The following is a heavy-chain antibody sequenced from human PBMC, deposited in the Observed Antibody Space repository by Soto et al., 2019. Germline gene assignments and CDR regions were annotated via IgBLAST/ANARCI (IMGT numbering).Heavy chain of an antibody. CDR2: IGRGGSSSI. D-gene: IGHD3-16*01. V-gene: IGHV3-48*01. J-gene: IGHJ4*02. Sequence: EVQLVESGGGLVQPGGSLRLSGADSGFTFSIYRMNWVRQAPGKELERVSYIGRGGSSSIYYADSVKGRFTITRDDAKNSLFRQMSSLRAEATAVDFCARHLGDDLAGGESDHCGQGTLVTFS. CDR3: ARHLGDDLAGGESDH. CDR1: GFTFSIYR.